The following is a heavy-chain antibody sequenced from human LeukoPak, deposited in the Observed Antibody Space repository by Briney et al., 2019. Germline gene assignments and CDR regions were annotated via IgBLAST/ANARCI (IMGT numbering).Heavy chain of an antibody. CDR2: ISAYNGNT. CDR1: GYTFTSYG. V-gene: IGHV1-18*01. Sequence: ALVKVSCKASGYTFTSYGISWVRQAPGQGLEWMGWISAYNGNTNYAQKFQGRVTMTTDTSTSTAYMELRSLRSDDTAVYYCARGRAVRPYNWFDPWGQGTLVTVSS. D-gene: IGHD6-6*01. CDR3: ARGRAVRPYNWFDP. J-gene: IGHJ5*02.